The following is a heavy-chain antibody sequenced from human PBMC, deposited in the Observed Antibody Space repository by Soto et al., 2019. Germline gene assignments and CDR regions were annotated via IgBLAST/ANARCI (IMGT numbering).Heavy chain of an antibody. Sequence: QVTLKESGPVLVKPTETHTLTCTVSGFSLSNARMGVSWIRQPPGKALEWLAYIFSNDGKSYSTSLKSRLTISKDTSKSQVVLTMTNMDPVDTATYYCARIVSDSSGWYVFDYWGQGTLVTVSS. D-gene: IGHD6-19*01. J-gene: IGHJ4*02. CDR2: IFSNDGK. CDR1: GFSLSNARMG. V-gene: IGHV2-26*01. CDR3: ARIVSDSSGWYVFDY.